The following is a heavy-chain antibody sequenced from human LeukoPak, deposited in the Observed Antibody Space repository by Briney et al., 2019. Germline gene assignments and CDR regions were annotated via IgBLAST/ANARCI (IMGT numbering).Heavy chain of an antibody. CDR2: INHSGST. CDR3: ARGPYRVTMVRGGPGAFDI. J-gene: IGHJ3*02. V-gene: IGHV4-34*01. Sequence: SETLSLTCAVYGGSFSGYYWSGIRQPPGKGLEWIGEINHSGSTNYNPSLKSRVTISVDTSKNQFSLKLSSVTAADTAVYYCARGPYRVTMVRGGPGAFDIWGQGTMVTVYS. D-gene: IGHD3-10*01. CDR1: GGSFSGYY.